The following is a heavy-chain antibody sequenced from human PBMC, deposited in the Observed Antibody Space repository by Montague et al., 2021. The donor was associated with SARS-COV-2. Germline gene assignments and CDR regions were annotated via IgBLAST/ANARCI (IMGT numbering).Heavy chain of an antibody. CDR3: AREDGWNWFDP. Sequence: SETLSLTCTVSGGSINSSYWSWIRQPPGKGLEWIGYIYYRGSTNYNPSLETRVTISVDTSKNQFSLKLSSVTAADTAVYYCAREDGWNWFDPWGQGTLVIVSS. D-gene: IGHD5-24*01. J-gene: IGHJ5*02. CDR1: GGSINSSY. V-gene: IGHV4-59*01. CDR2: IYYRGST.